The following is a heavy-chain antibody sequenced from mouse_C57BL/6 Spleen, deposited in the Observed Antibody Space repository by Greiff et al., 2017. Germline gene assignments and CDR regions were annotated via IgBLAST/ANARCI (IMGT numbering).Heavy chain of an antibody. V-gene: IGHV1-64*01. CDR1: GYTFTSYW. CDR2: IHPNSGST. Sequence: VQLQQPGAELVKPGASVKLSCKASGYTFTSYWMHWVKQRPGQGLEWIGMIHPNSGSTNYNEKFKSKATLTVDKSSSTAYMQLSSLTSEDSAVYYCASGFHYYGSSYFSYWYFDVWGTGTTVTVSS. D-gene: IGHD1-1*01. J-gene: IGHJ1*03. CDR3: ASGFHYYGSSYFSYWYFDV.